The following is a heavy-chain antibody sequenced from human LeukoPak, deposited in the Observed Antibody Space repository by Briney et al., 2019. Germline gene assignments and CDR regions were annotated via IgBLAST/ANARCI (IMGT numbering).Heavy chain of an antibody. CDR1: GFTFSSYE. Sequence: GGSLRLSCAASGFTFSSYEMNWVRQAPGKGLEWVSYISSSGSTIYYADSVKGRFTISRDNAKNSLSLQMNSLKVEDTAVYYSARDHNGPYTFDYWGQGTLVTVSS. D-gene: IGHD2-2*02. V-gene: IGHV3-48*03. CDR2: ISSSGSTI. CDR3: ARDHNGPYTFDY. J-gene: IGHJ4*02.